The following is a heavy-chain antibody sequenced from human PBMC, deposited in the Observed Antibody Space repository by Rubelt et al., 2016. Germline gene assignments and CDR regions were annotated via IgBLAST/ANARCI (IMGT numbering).Heavy chain of an antibody. D-gene: IGHD3-3*01. V-gene: IGHV3-33*01. Sequence: QVHLVESGGGVVQPGRSLRLSCAASGFTFSSYGMHWVRQAPGKGLEWVAVIWYDGSNKDYAESVKGRFTISRDNSKNTLDLQMNSLRAEDTAVYYCARVPTSITIFGFDIWGQGTMVTVSS. CDR3: ARVPTSITIFGFDI. CDR2: IWYDGSNK. CDR1: GFTFSSYG. J-gene: IGHJ3*02.